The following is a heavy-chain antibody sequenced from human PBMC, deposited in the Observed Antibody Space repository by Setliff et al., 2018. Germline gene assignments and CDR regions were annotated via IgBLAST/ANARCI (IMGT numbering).Heavy chain of an antibody. CDR1: GGTFSSYA. V-gene: IGHV1-69*10. J-gene: IGHJ4*02. D-gene: IGHD3-9*01. CDR3: ARTYYDILTGYYSSPGYFDY. CDR2: IIPILGIA. Sequence: GASVKVSCKASGGTFSSYAISWVRQAPGQGLEWMGGIIPILGIANYAQKFQGRVTITADKSTSTAYMELSSLRSEDTAVYYCARTYYDILTGYYSSPGYFDYWGQGTLVTV.